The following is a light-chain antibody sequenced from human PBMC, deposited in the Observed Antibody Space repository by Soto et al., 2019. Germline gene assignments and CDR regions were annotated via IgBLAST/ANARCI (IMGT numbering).Light chain of an antibody. V-gene: IGKV3-15*01. CDR1: QSVSSN. J-gene: IGKJ1*01. CDR2: GAS. Sequence: EIVMTQSPATLSVSPGERATLSCRASQSVSSNLAWYQQKPGQAPRLLIYGASTRATGIPARFSGSGSGTDFTLTISSLEPEDFAVYYCQQYGSSRTFGQGTKVDIK. CDR3: QQYGSSRT.